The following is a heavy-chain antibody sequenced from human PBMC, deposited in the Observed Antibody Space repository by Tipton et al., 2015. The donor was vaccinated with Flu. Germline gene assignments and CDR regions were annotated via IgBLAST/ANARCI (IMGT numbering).Heavy chain of an antibody. CDR3: ARGPPGPSIRAYYFDI. J-gene: IGHJ4*02. V-gene: IGHV4-59*01. CDR2: VYYTGST. Sequence: TLSLTCTVSGGSIRGYYWNWIRQFPGKGLEWIGFVYYTGSTNYKPSLKSRVTISTDTSTNQVSLKMNSVVAADTAVYYCARGPPGPSIRAYYFDIWGQGALVTVSS. D-gene: IGHD2-21*01. CDR1: GGSIRGYY.